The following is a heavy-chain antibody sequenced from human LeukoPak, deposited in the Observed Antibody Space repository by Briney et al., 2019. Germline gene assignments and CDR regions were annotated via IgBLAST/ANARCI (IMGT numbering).Heavy chain of an antibody. CDR1: GGSISSGGYY. V-gene: IGHV4-31*03. CDR3: ARGPPGVVYYGMDV. J-gene: IGHJ6*02. Sequence: SETLSLTCTVSGGSISSGGYYWSWIRQHPGKGLEWIGYIYYSGSTYYNPSLKSRVTISVDTSKNQFSLKLSSVTAADTAVYYCARGPPGVVYYGMDVWGQGTTVTVSS. CDR2: IYYSGST. D-gene: IGHD2-15*01.